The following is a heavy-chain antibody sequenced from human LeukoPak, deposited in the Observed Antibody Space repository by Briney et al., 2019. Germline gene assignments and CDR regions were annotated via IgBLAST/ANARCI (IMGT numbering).Heavy chain of an antibody. V-gene: IGHV4-30-4*01. J-gene: IGHJ5*02. CDR2: MYYSGST. Sequence: SQTLSLTCTVSGGSISSGDYYWSWIRQPPGKGLEWIAYMYYSGSTYYNPSLKSRVTMSADRSKNQLSLKLSSVTAADTAVYYCARPYYYDSRIDPWGQGILVTVSS. CDR1: GGSISSGDYY. D-gene: IGHD3-22*01. CDR3: ARPYYYDSRIDP.